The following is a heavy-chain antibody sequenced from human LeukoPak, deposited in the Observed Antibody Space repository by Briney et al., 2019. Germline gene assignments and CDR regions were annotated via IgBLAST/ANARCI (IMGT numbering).Heavy chain of an antibody. Sequence: ASVKVSCKASGYTFTTYSINWVRQAPGQGLEWMGWISAYNGNTNYAQKLQGRVTMTTDISTSTAYMELRSLRSDDTAVYYCARDRRYFDWLLSIRDAFDIWGQGTMVTVSS. J-gene: IGHJ3*02. CDR1: GYTFTTYS. CDR3: ARDRRYFDWLLSIRDAFDI. CDR2: ISAYNGNT. D-gene: IGHD3-9*01. V-gene: IGHV1-18*01.